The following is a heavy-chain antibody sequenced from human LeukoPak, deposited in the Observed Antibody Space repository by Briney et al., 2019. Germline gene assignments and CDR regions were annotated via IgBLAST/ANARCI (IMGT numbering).Heavy chain of an antibody. CDR3: ARGCQSSGYLDNDY. Sequence: KPSETLSLTCAVYGGSFSDYFWSWIRQPPGKGLEWIGEISHSGSTTYNPSLRSRVTISGDTSKKQFSLKLSSVTAADTAVYYCARGCQSSGYLDNDYWGQGTLVTVSS. D-gene: IGHD3-22*01. CDR2: ISHSGST. V-gene: IGHV4-34*01. J-gene: IGHJ4*02. CDR1: GGSFSDYF.